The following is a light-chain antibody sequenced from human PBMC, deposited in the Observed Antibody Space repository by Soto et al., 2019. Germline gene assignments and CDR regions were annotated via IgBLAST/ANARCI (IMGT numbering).Light chain of an antibody. CDR3: QKYSSAPFT. J-gene: IGKJ3*01. Sequence: DIQMTQSPSSLSASVGDRVTITCRASQGISNYVAWYQQKPGTAPKVLISAASTLQSGIPSRFSGSGFGTDFTLNFSRLQPEDVATYYCQKYSSAPFTFGPGTKVEIK. CDR2: AAS. V-gene: IGKV1-27*01. CDR1: QGISNY.